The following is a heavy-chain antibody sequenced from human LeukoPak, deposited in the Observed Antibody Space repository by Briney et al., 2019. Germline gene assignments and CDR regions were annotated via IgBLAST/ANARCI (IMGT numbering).Heavy chain of an antibody. J-gene: IGHJ4*02. CDR3: AKSLSQYYYGSGVGY. CDR2: IRYDGSNK. Sequence: GGSLRLSCAASGFTFSSYGMHWVRQAPGKGLEWVAFIRYDGSNKYYADSVKGRFTISRDNSKNTLYLQMNSLRAEDTAVYYCAKSLSQYYYGSGVGYWGQGTLVAVSS. D-gene: IGHD3-10*01. V-gene: IGHV3-30*02. CDR1: GFTFSSYG.